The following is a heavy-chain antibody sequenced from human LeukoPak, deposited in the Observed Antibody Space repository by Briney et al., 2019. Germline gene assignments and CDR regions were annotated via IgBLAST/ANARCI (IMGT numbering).Heavy chain of an antibody. J-gene: IGHJ3*02. CDR3: ASGGIEYYYDSSGRVAFDI. CDR1: GYSFTSYW. Sequence: GESLKISCKGSGYSFTSYWIGWVRQMPGKGLEWMGIIYPGDSDTRYSPSFQGQVTISADKSISTAYLQWSSLKASDTAMYYCASGGIEYYYDSSGRVAFDIWGQATMVTVSS. CDR2: IYPGDSDT. D-gene: IGHD3-22*01. V-gene: IGHV5-51*01.